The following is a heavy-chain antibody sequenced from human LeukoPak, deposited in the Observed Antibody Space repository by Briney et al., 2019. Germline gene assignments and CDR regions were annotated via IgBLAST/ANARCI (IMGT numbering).Heavy chain of an antibody. CDR1: GFTFSSYG. CDR2: IWYDGSNK. D-gene: IGHD6-19*01. CDR3: ARGRPIAVAGTNYFDY. J-gene: IGHJ4*02. Sequence: GGSLRLSCAASGFTFSSYGMHWVRQAPGKGLEWVAVIWYDGSNKYYADSVKGRFTISRDNSENTLYLQMNSLRAEDTAVYYCARGRPIAVAGTNYFDYWGQGTLVTVSS. V-gene: IGHV3-33*01.